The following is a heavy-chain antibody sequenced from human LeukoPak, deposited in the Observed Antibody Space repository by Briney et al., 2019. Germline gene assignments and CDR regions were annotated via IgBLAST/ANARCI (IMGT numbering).Heavy chain of an antibody. D-gene: IGHD2-2*01. CDR1: GFTFSAYD. CDR3: ARAAPCTRTSCFDWFDP. CDR2: IGTTGDT. V-gene: IGHV3-13*01. Sequence: GGSLRLSCAASGFTFSAYDMHWVRQTSGKGLEWVSGIGTTGDTWYSGSVKDRFTISGENAKNSLFLQMNSLRAGDTAVYYCARAAPCTRTSCFDWFDPWGQGTLVTVSS. J-gene: IGHJ5*02.